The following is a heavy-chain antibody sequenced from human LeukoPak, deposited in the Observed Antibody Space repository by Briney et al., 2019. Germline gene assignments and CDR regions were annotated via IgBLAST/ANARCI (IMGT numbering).Heavy chain of an antibody. CDR3: ARMVGLVSDF. J-gene: IGHJ4*02. Sequence: SGDSXXXNSAXXNWIRQSPSRGLEWLGRTYYRSKWHSYYAPSVKSRITINPDTSKNQFSLQLKSVTPEDTAVYYCARMVGLVSDFWGQGTLVTVSS. V-gene: IGHV6-1*01. CDR2: TYYRSKWHS. D-gene: IGHD3-10*01. CDR1: GDSXXXNSAX.